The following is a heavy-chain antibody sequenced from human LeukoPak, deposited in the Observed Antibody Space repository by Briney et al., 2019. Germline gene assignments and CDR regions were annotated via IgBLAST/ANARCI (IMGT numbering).Heavy chain of an antibody. J-gene: IGHJ4*02. CDR1: GYTLTSYG. Sequence: GASVKVSCKASGYTLTSYGISWVRQAPGQGLEWMGWISAYNGNTNYAQKLQGRVTMTTDTSTSTAYMELSSLRSDDTAVYYCAYTNTIFGVLPSGYWGQGTLVTVSS. V-gene: IGHV1-18*01. CDR2: ISAYNGNT. D-gene: IGHD3-3*01. CDR3: AYTNTIFGVLPSGY.